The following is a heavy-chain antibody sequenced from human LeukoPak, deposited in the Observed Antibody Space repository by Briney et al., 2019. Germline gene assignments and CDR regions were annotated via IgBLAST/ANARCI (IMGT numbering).Heavy chain of an antibody. CDR1: GFTFSSYE. Sequence: PGGSLRLSCAASGFTFSSYEMNWVRQAPGKGLEWVSYISSSGSTIYYADSVRGRFTISRDNAKNSLYLQMNSLRAEDTAVYYCAELGITMIGGVWGKGTTVTISS. CDR3: AELGITMIGGV. V-gene: IGHV3-48*03. D-gene: IGHD3-10*02. CDR2: ISSSGSTI. J-gene: IGHJ6*04.